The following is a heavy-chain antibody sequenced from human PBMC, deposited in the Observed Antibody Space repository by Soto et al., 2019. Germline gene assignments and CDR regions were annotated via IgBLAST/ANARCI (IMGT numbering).Heavy chain of an antibody. D-gene: IGHD2-15*01. J-gene: IGHJ3*02. V-gene: IGHV3-21*01. CDR1: GFTFSSYS. CDR2: ISSSSSYV. Sequence: AGGSLRLSCAASGFTFSSYSMNWVRQAPGKGLEWVSSISSSSSYVYYAGSVKGRFTISRDNAKNSLYLQMNGLRAEDTAVYYCARVVYCSGGSCYDAFDIWGQGTMVTVSS. CDR3: ARVVYCSGGSCYDAFDI.